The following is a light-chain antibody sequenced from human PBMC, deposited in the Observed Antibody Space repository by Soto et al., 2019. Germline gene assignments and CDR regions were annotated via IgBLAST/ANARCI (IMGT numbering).Light chain of an antibody. J-gene: IGKJ1*01. CDR2: GAS. CDR1: QSVSSSY. Sequence: ENVLTQSPGTLSLSPGERATLSCRASQSVSSSYLAWYPQKPCQAPRLLIYGASSRSPGIPDRFSGSGSVTVFTLTISRLEHEDFAVYYCQQYVSSPGTFGQGTKVEIK. V-gene: IGKV3-20*01. CDR3: QQYVSSPGT.